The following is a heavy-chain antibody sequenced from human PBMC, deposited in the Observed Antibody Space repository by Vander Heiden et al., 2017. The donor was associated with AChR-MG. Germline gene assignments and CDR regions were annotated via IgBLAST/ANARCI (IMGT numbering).Heavy chain of an antibody. Sequence: QVHLVQSGAEVKKPGASVKISCKASGYTFTSYDINWVRQATGQGLEWMGWMNPKSGNTGEAQKFQGRVTMTRSTAIATAYMEMNGLTPEDTAVYYGARFPEIVVPDDWGEGTLVTVSS. D-gene: IGHD2-2*01. V-gene: IGHV1-8*01. CDR1: GYTFTSYD. J-gene: IGHJ4*02. CDR3: ARFPEIVVPDD. CDR2: MNPKSGNT.